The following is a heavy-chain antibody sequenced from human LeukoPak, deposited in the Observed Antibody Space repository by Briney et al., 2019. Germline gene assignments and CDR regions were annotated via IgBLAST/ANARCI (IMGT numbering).Heavy chain of an antibody. Sequence: SVKVSCKASGGTFSSYAISWVRQAPGQGLEWMGRIIPILGIANYAQKLQGRDTITADKSTSTAYMELSSLRSEDTAVYYCARATRFGELLENWFDPWGQGTLVTVSS. V-gene: IGHV1-69*04. CDR1: GGTFSSYA. CDR2: IIPILGIA. J-gene: IGHJ5*02. D-gene: IGHD3-10*01. CDR3: ARATRFGELLENWFDP.